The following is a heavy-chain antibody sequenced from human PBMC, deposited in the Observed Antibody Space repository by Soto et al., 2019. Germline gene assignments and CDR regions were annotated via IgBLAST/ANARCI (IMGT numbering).Heavy chain of an antibody. CDR2: IVPIVATS. V-gene: IGHV1-69*12. Sequence: QVQLVQSGAEVRQPASSVKVSCKTSGGTFSSYAISWVRQAPGQGLEWMGGIVPIVATSTYAQKTQGRVTINADEYTSTAYMEPSSLRSDDTAIYYWVIVVAKPGYPDNGGKETLVTVSS. D-gene: IGHD5-12*01. J-gene: IGHJ4*02. CDR3: VIVVAKPGYPDN. CDR1: GGTFSSYA.